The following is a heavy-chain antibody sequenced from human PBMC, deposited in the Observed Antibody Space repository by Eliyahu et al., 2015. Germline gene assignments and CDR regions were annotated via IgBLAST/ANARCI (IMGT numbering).Heavy chain of an antibody. CDR2: XNHSGST. CDR1: XGSFSGYY. CDR3: ARGVVRGRRFGFDY. D-gene: IGHD3-22*01. J-gene: IGHJ4*02. Sequence: QVQLQQWGAGLLKPSETLSLTCAVYXGSFSGYYWGWIRQPPGKGLEWIGEXNHSGSTNYNPSLKSRVTISVDTSKNQFSLKLSSVTAADTAVYYCARGVVRGRRFGFDYWGQGTLVTVSS. V-gene: IGHV4-34*01.